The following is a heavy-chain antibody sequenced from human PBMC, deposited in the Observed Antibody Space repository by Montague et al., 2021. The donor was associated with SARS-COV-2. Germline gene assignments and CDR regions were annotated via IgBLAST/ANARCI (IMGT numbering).Heavy chain of an antibody. CDR1: GYSISSGYY. J-gene: IGHJ3*02. D-gene: IGHD5-24*01. Sequence: SEPRSLTCTVPGYSISSGYYWGWIRKFPGKGLEWIGSIYHSGTTYYNPSLKSRVTISVDTSKNQFSLKMYSVTAADTAQFYCARDRTFRDGYLDAFEIWGQGTMVTVSS. V-gene: IGHV4-38-2*02. CDR2: IYHSGTT. CDR3: ARDRTFRDGYLDAFEI.